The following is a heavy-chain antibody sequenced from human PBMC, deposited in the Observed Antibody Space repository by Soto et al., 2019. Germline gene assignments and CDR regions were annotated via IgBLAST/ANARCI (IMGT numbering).Heavy chain of an antibody. J-gene: IGHJ4*02. Sequence: ASVKVSCKASGYTFTSYDINWVRQATGQGLEWMGWMNPNNGNTNYAQKLQGRVTMTTDTSTSTAYMELRSLRSDDTAVYYCARVFALAPVVVVAAAFDYWGQGTLVTVSS. D-gene: IGHD2-15*01. V-gene: IGHV1-18*01. CDR2: MNPNNGNT. CDR3: ARVFALAPVVVVAAAFDY. CDR1: GYTFTSYD.